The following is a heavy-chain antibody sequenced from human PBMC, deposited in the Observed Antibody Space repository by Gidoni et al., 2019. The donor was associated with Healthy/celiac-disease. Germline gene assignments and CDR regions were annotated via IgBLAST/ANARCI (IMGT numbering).Heavy chain of an antibody. J-gene: IGHJ4*02. D-gene: IGHD4-17*01. CDR2: FSVSGGST. Sequence: EVKLLESGGGLVQPGGSVRLACAAAGVTWSSYARSWVRQAPGKGLGLFSAFSVSGGSTYSADSVKGRFTISRDNSKNPLLLQMNSLRAEDTAVYYCAKDLASVFYGVAGDYWGQGTLVTVSS. CDR3: AKDLASVFYGVAGDY. V-gene: IGHV3-23*01. CDR1: GVTWSSYA.